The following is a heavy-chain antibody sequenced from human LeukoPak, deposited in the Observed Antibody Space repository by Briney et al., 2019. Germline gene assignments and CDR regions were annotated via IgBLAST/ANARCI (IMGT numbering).Heavy chain of an antibody. D-gene: IGHD2-15*01. J-gene: IGHJ4*02. CDR2: ISPYNGNT. CDR1: GYTFTSHG. Sequence: ASVKVSCKASGYTFTSHGISWVRQAPGQGLEWMGWISPYNGNTNYTHKFQGRVTMTTDTSTSTAYMELTSLTSDDTAVYSCARNRLTYCSGSECYYTDFWGQGTLVTVSS. V-gene: IGHV1-18*01. CDR3: ARNRLTYCSGSECYYTDF.